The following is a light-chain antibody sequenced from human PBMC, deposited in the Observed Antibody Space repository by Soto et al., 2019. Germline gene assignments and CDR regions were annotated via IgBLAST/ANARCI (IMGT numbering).Light chain of an antibody. Sequence: EIVLTQSPGTLYLSPGYRSPLFXRASQPVGTAYLAWYQHKPGQAPRLLMSGASSRASGVPVRFSGSGSGTDFTLTISRLEPEDFALYYCQQYGGSPITFGLGTKVDIK. J-gene: IGKJ1*01. V-gene: IGKV3-20*01. CDR3: QQYGGSPIT. CDR2: GAS. CDR1: QPVGTAY.